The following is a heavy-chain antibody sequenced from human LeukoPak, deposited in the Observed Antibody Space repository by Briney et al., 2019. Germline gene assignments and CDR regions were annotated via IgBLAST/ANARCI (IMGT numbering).Heavy chain of an antibody. Sequence: GASVKVSFKASGYTFTDFHMHWVRQAPGQRPEWMGWINPNSGGTNYAQKFQGRVTMTRDMSITTAYMEVSRLRSDDTAVYYCARDQVAGSWSSDVFDIWGQGTMVTVSS. CDR2: INPNSGGT. V-gene: IGHV1-2*02. CDR1: GYTFTDFH. CDR3: ARDQVAGSWSSDVFDI. D-gene: IGHD6-13*01. J-gene: IGHJ3*02.